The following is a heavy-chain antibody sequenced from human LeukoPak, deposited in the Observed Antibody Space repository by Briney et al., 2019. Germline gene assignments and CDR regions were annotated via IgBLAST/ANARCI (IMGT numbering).Heavy chain of an antibody. J-gene: IGHJ3*02. CDR2: IIPILGIA. CDR1: GGTFSSYA. Sequence: ASVKVSCKASGGTFSSYAISWVRQAPGQGLEWMGRIIPILGIANYAQKFQGRVTITADKSTSTAYMELSSLRSEDTAVYYCARGDNYYDSSGCIDIWGQGTMVTVSS. CDR3: ARGDNYYDSSGCIDI. V-gene: IGHV1-69*04. D-gene: IGHD3-22*01.